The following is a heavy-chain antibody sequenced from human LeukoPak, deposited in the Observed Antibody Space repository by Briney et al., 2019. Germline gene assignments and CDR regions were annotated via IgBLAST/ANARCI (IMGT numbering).Heavy chain of an antibody. CDR1: GFTFSGYS. Sequence: PGGSLRLSCAASGFTFSGYSMNWVRLAPGKGLEWLSYISSSSSSIYYADSVKGRFTISRDNAKNSLYLQMNSLRDEDTAVYYCARDGPDYGDYGGDFDYWGQGTLVTVSS. CDR2: ISSSSSSI. V-gene: IGHV3-48*02. D-gene: IGHD4-17*01. J-gene: IGHJ4*02. CDR3: ARDGPDYGDYGGDFDY.